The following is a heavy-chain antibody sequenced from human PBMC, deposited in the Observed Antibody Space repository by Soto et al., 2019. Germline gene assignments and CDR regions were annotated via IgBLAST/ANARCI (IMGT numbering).Heavy chain of an antibody. J-gene: IGHJ4*02. CDR2: ISGGGGSTI. V-gene: IGHV3-11*01. D-gene: IGHD3-22*01. Sequence: QVQLVESGGGLVKPRGSLRLSCAASGFTFSDYYMSWIRQAPGKGLEWISYISGGGGSTIYYAGSVKGRFTISRDNAKNSLYLQMNSLKVEDTAVYYCARNRGFYDSSGLDHWGQGTLVTVSS. CDR3: ARNRGFYDSSGLDH. CDR1: GFTFSDYY.